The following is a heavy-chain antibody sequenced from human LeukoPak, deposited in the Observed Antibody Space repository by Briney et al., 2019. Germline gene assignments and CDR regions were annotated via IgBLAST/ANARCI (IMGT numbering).Heavy chain of an antibody. CDR3: ARVCGSAGIDAFDI. V-gene: IGHV1-18*01. CDR2: ISAYNGNT. D-gene: IGHD3-10*01. Sequence: ASVKVSCKASGYTFTSYGISWVRQAPGQGLEWMGWISAYNGNTNYAQKLQGRVTITADESTSTAYMELSSLRSEDTAVYYCARVCGSAGIDAFDIWGQGTMVTVSS. J-gene: IGHJ3*02. CDR1: GYTFTSYG.